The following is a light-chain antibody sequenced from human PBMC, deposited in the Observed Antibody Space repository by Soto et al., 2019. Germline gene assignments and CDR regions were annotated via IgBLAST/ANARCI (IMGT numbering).Light chain of an antibody. V-gene: IGKV1-39*01. CDR1: QPVVNF. J-gene: IGKJ1*01. CDR3: QQSYTTPWT. CDR2: GTS. Sequence: DIQMTQSPSSLSASVVDRVTITFRASQPVVNFLNWYQQKPGRAPNLLIYGTSKLHSGVPSRFSGSGSATDFSLTIASLHPEDFATYICQQSYTTPWTFGRGTKVDIK.